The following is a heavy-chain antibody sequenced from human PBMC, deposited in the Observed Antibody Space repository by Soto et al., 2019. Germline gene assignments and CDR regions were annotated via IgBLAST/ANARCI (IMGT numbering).Heavy chain of an antibody. Sequence: RGESLKISCKGSGYSFTSYWIGWVRQMPGKGLEWMGIIYPGDSDTRYSPSFQGQVTISADKSISTAYLQWSSLKASDTAMYYCARRAYCDSSGYPNYYAFDIWGQGTMVTVSS. CDR2: IYPGDSDT. V-gene: IGHV5-51*01. CDR1: GYSFTSYW. CDR3: ARRAYCDSSGYPNYYAFDI. J-gene: IGHJ3*02. D-gene: IGHD3-22*01.